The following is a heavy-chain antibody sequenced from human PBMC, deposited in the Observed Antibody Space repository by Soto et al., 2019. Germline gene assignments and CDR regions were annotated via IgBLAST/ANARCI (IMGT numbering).Heavy chain of an antibody. J-gene: IGHJ6*02. Sequence: GGSLRLSCAASGFTFSSYWMHWVRQAPGKGLVWVSRINSDGSSTSYADSVKGRFTISRDNAKNTLYLQMNSLRAEDTAVYYCARDAQLLYYYYYGMDVWGQGTTVTVT. CDR1: GFTFSSYW. CDR3: ARDAQLLYYYYYGMDV. CDR2: INSDGSST. D-gene: IGHD2-2*01. V-gene: IGHV3-74*01.